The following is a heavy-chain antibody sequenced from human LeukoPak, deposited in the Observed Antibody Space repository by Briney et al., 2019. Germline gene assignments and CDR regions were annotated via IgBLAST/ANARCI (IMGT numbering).Heavy chain of an antibody. V-gene: IGHV3-23*01. CDR1: GFTFGSYA. Sequence: GGSLRLSCAASGFTFGSYAMSWVRQAPGKGLEWVSAISGSGGSTYYADSVKGRFTISRDNSKNTLYLQMNSLRAEDTAVYYCAKGGYCSSTSCYGRHAFDIWGQGTMVTVSS. CDR2: ISGSGGST. J-gene: IGHJ3*02. D-gene: IGHD2-2*03. CDR3: AKGGYCSSTSCYGRHAFDI.